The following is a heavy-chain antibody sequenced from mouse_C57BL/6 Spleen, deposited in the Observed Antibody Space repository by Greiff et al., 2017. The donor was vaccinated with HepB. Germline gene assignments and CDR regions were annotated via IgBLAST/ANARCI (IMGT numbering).Heavy chain of an antibody. V-gene: IGHV1-80*01. D-gene: IGHD2-1*01. CDR3: ATYGNYGGDY. J-gene: IGHJ4*01. CDR1: GYAFSSYW. Sequence: QVQLKQSGAELVKPGASVKISCKASGYAFSSYWMNWVKQRTGKGLEWIGQIYPGDGDTNYNGKLKGKATLTADKSSSTAYMQLSSLTSEDSAVYFCATYGNYGGDYWGQGTSVTVSS. CDR2: IYPGDGDT.